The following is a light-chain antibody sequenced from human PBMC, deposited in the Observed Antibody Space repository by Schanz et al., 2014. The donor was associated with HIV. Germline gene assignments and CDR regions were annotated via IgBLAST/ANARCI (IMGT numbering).Light chain of an antibody. CDR3: QQYGVSPPWT. CDR2: DAS. Sequence: EIVLTQSPATLSLSPGERVTLSCRASQSVSSYLAWYQQKPGQAPRLLIHDASNRATGIPARFSGSGSGTDFTLTISSLEPEDFAVYYCQQYGVSPPWTFGQGTKVEFK. V-gene: IGKV3-11*01. CDR1: QSVSSY. J-gene: IGKJ1*01.